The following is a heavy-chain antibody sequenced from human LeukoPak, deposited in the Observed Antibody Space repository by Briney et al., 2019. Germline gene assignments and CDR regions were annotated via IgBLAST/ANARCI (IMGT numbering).Heavy chain of an antibody. D-gene: IGHD2-15*01. Sequence: PGGSLRLSCAASGFTVSSKYMSWVRQAPGKGLEWVSVIYSGGSTYYADSVKGRFTISRDNSKNTLYLQMNSLRAEDTAVYYCARARWGCSGGSCSPLFDYWSQGTLVTVSS. CDR2: IYSGGST. J-gene: IGHJ4*02. V-gene: IGHV3-66*01. CDR1: GFTVSSKY. CDR3: ARARWGCSGGSCSPLFDY.